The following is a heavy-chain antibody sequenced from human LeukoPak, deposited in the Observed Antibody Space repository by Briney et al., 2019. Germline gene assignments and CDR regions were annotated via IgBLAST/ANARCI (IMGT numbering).Heavy chain of an antibody. J-gene: IGHJ6*02. D-gene: IGHD6-19*01. CDR3: TKGFAVAGTHYYYFYAMDV. V-gene: IGHV4-59*11. Sequence: SETLSLTCTVSGGSISTHYWGWIRQPPGKGLEWIGYIYHTGSPTNYNPSLKSRVTISVDTSKNLFSLKLNSVTAADTAMYYCTKGFAVAGTHYYYFYAMDVWGHGTTVTVSS. CDR1: GGSISTHY. CDR2: IYHTGSPT.